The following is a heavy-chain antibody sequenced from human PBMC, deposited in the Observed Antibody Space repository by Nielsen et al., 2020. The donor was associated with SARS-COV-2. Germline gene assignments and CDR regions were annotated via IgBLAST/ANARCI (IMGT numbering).Heavy chain of an antibody. CDR3: ARVEQLYDYFDY. D-gene: IGHD5/OR15-5a*01. J-gene: IGHJ4*02. Sequence: ASVKVSCKASGYTFAIYGISWVRQAPGQGLEWMGWISPYNGNTNYAQKLQGRVTMTTDTSTTTAYMELRSLRSDDTAVYYCARVEQLYDYFDYWGQGTLFTVSS. CDR1: GYTFAIYG. CDR2: ISPYNGNT. V-gene: IGHV1-18*01.